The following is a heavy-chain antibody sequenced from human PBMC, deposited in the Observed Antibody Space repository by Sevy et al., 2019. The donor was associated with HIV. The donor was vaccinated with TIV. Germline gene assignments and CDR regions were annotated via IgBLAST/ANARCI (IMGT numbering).Heavy chain of an antibody. V-gene: IGHV3-30-3*01. Sequence: GGSLRLSCAASGFTFSTYTMNWVRQSPGKGLEWVTVISYDGSSKYYADSVKGRFTISRDNSKNTVCLQMDSLRVDDTAVYYGARDSGYTVNSSPEATWGQGALVTVSS. D-gene: IGHD5-12*01. J-gene: IGHJ5*02. CDR2: ISYDGSSK. CDR3: ARDSGYTVNSSPEAT. CDR1: GFTFSTYT.